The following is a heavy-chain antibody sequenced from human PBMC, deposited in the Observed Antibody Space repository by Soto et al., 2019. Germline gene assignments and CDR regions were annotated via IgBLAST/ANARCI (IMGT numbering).Heavy chain of an antibody. Sequence: SGPTLVNPTPTLPLTCTFSGLSLSTSGVSVGWIRQPPGKALEWLGLIYWDDDKRYSPSLESRLTITKDTSKNQVVLTMINVDPVDTGTYYCAHFPSDRGYSYGMDVWGQGTTVTVSS. CDR2: IYWDDDK. J-gene: IGHJ6*02. CDR1: GLSLSTSGVS. CDR3: AHFPSDRGYSYGMDV. D-gene: IGHD3-10*01. V-gene: IGHV2-5*02.